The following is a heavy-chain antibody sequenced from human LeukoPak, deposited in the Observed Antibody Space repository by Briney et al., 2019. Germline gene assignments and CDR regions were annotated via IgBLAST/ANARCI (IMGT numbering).Heavy chain of an antibody. J-gene: IGHJ6*03. Sequence: ASVTVSCKASGFTLTDYIHWVRQDPRQGLQWMGWIKPNSGDTDYAQKFQGRFTMTRDTSISTVYMELSSLRSDDTAVYYCARADSVPAGDYHYWYMDVWGKGTTVTVSS. D-gene: IGHD2-2*01. CDR3: ARADSVPAGDYHYWYMDV. CDR2: IKPNSGDT. V-gene: IGHV1-2*02. CDR1: GFTLTDY.